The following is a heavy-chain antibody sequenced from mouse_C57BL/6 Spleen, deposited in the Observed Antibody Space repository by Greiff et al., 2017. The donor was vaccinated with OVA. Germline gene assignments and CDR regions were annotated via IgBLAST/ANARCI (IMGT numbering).Heavy chain of an antibody. CDR3: TTPITTVVVPYYFDY. CDR2: IDPEDGDT. D-gene: IGHD1-1*01. CDR1: GFNIKDYY. V-gene: IGHV14-1*01. J-gene: IGHJ2*01. Sequence: EVKLQQSGAELVRPGASVKLSCTASGFNIKDYYMHWVKQRPEQGLEWIGRIDPEDGDTEYAPKFQGKATMTADTSSNTAYLQLSSLTSEDTAVYYCTTPITTVVVPYYFDYWGQGTTLTVSS.